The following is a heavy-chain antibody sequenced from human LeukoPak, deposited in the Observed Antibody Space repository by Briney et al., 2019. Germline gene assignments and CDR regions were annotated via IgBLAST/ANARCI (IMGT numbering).Heavy chain of an antibody. CDR1: GYTFTSYA. CDR3: ARGAGISVFGVGYWFDP. J-gene: IGHJ5*02. D-gene: IGHD3-3*01. Sequence: ASVKVSCKASGYTFTSYAMNWVRQAPGQGLEWMGWINTNTGNPTYAQGFTGRFVFSLDTSVGTAYLQISSLKAEDTAVYYCARGAGISVFGVGYWFDPLGQGTLVTGSS. CDR2: INTNTGNP. V-gene: IGHV7-4-1*02.